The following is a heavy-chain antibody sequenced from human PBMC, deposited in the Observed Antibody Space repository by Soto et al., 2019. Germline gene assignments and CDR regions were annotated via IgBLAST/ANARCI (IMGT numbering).Heavy chain of an antibody. CDR3: GGQDYGAKRYYSEN. V-gene: IGHV4-39*01. Sequence: QLQLHESGAGLVKPSETLSLTCTVSTGSISTRSSYWGWIRQTPGKGLEWIGSIYYIGNTYYNTALKSRVTISIDASKTQFSLKMNSVTAADTAVYFCGGQDYGAKRYYSENWRPGALVTVSS. CDR1: TGSISTRSSY. D-gene: IGHD4-17*01. J-gene: IGHJ4*02. CDR2: IYYIGNT.